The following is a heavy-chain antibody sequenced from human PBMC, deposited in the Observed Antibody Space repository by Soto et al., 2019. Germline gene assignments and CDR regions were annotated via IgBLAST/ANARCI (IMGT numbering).Heavy chain of an antibody. Sequence: VQLLESGGGLVQPGGSLRLSCAASGFSFSNYALTWVRQAPGKGLEWVSTVRGVDTSTYYADSVKGRFTISRDNSMNTLFLDMSSLRAEDTAIYYCAKGGYASPFDYWGLGTLVTGSS. CDR2: VRGVDTST. J-gene: IGHJ4*02. D-gene: IGHD1-1*01. CDR1: GFSFSNYA. CDR3: AKGGYASPFDY. V-gene: IGHV3-23*01.